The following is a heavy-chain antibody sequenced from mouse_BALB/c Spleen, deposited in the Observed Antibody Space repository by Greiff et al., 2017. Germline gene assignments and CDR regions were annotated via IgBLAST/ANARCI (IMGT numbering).Heavy chain of an antibody. V-gene: IGHV5-9-3*01. CDR1: GFTFSSYA. Sequence: EVKLVESGGGLVKPGGSLKLSCAASGFTFSSYAMSWVRQTPEKRLEWVATISSGGSYTYYPDSVKGRFTISRDNAKNTLYLQMSSLRSEDTAMYYCASPICYDYDGGYFDVWGAGTTVTVSS. CDR3: ASPICYDYDGGYFDV. CDR2: ISSGGSYT. J-gene: IGHJ1*01. D-gene: IGHD2-4*01.